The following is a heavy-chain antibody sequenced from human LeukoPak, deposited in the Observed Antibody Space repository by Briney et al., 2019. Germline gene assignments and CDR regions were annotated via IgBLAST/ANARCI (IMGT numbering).Heavy chain of an antibody. CDR2: IYYSGST. CDR3: ARHEGYTSGGFDY. Sequence: PSETLSLTCTVSGGSISSSISYVGWIRQPPGKGLEWIGSIYYSGSTYYNPSLKSRVTISVDTSKNQFSLKLSSVTAADTAVYFCARHEGYTSGGFDYWGQGTLATVSS. V-gene: IGHV4-39*01. J-gene: IGHJ4*02. CDR1: GGSISSSISY. D-gene: IGHD6-19*01.